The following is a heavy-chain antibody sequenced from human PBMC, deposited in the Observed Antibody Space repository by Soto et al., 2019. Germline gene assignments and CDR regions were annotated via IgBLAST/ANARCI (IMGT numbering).Heavy chain of an antibody. D-gene: IGHD3-22*01. CDR2: ISNIGGT. CDR3: SVITEGY. V-gene: IGHV3-23*01. CDR1: GFTFSNYA. J-gene: IGHJ4*02. Sequence: GGSLRLSCAASGFTFSNYAMHWVRQAPGRGLEWVSGISNIGGTYYTDSVKGRSTISRDNPKNTMYLQMNSLRAEDTAVYYCSVITEGYWGQGVLVTVSS.